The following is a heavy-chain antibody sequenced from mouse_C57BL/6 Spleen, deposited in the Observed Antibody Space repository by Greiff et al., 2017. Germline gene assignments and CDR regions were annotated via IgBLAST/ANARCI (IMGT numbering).Heavy chain of an antibody. CDR2: ISDGGSYT. J-gene: IGHJ4*01. CDR1: GFTFSSYA. V-gene: IGHV5-4*01. Sequence: EVQLVESGGGLVKPGGSLKLSCAASGFTFSSYAMSWVRQTPEKRLEWVATISDGGSYTYYPDNVKGRFTITRDNAKNNLYLQMSHLKSEDTAMYYCARDDWDYAMGYWGQGTSVTVSS. D-gene: IGHD4-1*01. CDR3: ARDDWDYAMGY.